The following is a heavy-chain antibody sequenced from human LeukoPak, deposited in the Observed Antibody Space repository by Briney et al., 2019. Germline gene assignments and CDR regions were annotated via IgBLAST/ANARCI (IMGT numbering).Heavy chain of an antibody. CDR1: GYTFTSYD. V-gene: IGHV1-8*03. J-gene: IGHJ5*02. Sequence: ASVKVSCKASGYTFTSYDINWVRQATGQGLEWMGWMNPNSGITGYAQKFQGRVTITRNTSISTAYMELSSLRSEDTAVYYCVRDRGLGRGFDPWGQGTMVTVSS. D-gene: IGHD3-16*01. CDR3: VRDRGLGRGFDP. CDR2: MNPNSGIT.